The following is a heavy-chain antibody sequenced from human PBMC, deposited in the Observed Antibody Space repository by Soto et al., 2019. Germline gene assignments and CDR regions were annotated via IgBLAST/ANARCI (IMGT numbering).Heavy chain of an antibody. CDR2: ISATGYAT. Sequence: EVQLLESGGGLVQPGGSLRLSCEASGFSFSNYAMSGVRQTPGKGLEWVSGISATGYATFYAESVKGRFTISRDNSKNTLYVQMNDLRGDDTATYYCAKDRLDRAPAGWVDCWGQGALVTVSS. V-gene: IGHV3-23*01. J-gene: IGHJ5*01. D-gene: IGHD6-13*01. CDR1: GFSFSNYA. CDR3: AKDRLDRAPAGWVDC.